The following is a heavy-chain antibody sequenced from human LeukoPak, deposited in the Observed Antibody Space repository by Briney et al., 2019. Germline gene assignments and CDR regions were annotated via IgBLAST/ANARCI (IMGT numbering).Heavy chain of an antibody. V-gene: IGHV4-61*02. CDR1: GGSISSGSYD. CDR3: ARVTTGGYYNY. J-gene: IGHJ4*02. D-gene: IGHD3-22*01. Sequence: SETLSLTCTVSGGSISSGSYDWSWIRQPAGKGLEWIGRIYTSGSTNDNPSLKSRVTISLDTSENHLSLQLSSVPAADTAVYYCARVTTGGYYNYWGQGTLVTVSS. CDR2: IYTSGST.